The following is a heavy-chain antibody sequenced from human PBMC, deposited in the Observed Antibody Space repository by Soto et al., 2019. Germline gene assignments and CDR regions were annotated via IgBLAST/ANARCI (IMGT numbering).Heavy chain of an antibody. CDR3: ARDSGSDTAFVLLLDY. V-gene: IGHV3-33*01. CDR1: GFTFSTYG. J-gene: IGHJ4*02. Sequence: LRLSCATSGFTFSTYGMHWVRQAPGKGLEWVAVMWYDGSNKQYADSVKGRFTISRDNSKNTLYLQMDSLRADDTAVYYCARDSGSDTAFVLLLDYWGQGTPVTVSS. D-gene: IGHD5-18*01. CDR2: MWYDGSNK.